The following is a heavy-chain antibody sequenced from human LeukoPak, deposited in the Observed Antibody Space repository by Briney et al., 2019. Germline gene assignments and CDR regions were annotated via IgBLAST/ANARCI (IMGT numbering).Heavy chain of an antibody. D-gene: IGHD5-12*01. CDR1: GGSISSSSYY. CDR2: IYYSGST. V-gene: IGHV4-39*07. J-gene: IGHJ4*02. CDR3: ARARGYTGYELDY. Sequence: SETLSLTCTVSGGSISSSSYYWGWIRQPPGKGLEWIGSIYYSGSTYYNPSLKSRVTISVDTSQNQFSLKLTSVTAADTAVYYCARARGYTGYELDYWGRGTLVTVSS.